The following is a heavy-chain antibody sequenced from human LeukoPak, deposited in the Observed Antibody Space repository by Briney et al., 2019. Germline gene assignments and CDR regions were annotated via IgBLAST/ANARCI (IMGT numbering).Heavy chain of an antibody. D-gene: IGHD3-22*01. V-gene: IGHV1-45*02. Sequence: ASVKVSCKASGYTFTYRYLHWVRQAPGQALEWMGWITPFNGNTNYAQKFQDRVTITRDRSMSTAYMELSSLRSEDTAMYYCASNGGHDSSGDWFDPWGQGTLVTVSS. CDR3: ASNGGHDSSGDWFDP. J-gene: IGHJ5*02. CDR2: ITPFNGNT. CDR1: GYTFTYRY.